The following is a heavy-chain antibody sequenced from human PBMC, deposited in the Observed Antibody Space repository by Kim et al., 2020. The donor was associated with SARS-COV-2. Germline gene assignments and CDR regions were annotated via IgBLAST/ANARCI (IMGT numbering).Heavy chain of an antibody. CDR3: ARPRDSSGYHYFDY. V-gene: IGHV3-66*04. D-gene: IGHD3-22*01. Sequence: ADSAKGRITISKDNAKNTLYLQMHSLGAEDTAVYYRARPRDSSGYHYFDYWGQGTLVTVSS. J-gene: IGHJ4*02.